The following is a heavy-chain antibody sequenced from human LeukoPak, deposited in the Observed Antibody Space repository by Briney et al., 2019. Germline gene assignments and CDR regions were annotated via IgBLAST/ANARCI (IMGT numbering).Heavy chain of an antibody. Sequence: ASVKVSCKASGYTLTNYDISWVRPAPGQGLEWMGWISADNGNTNYAQKLQGRVTMTTDTSTSTAYMELRSLRSDDTAVYYCARDRFCSGGNCFSNYYGMDVWGRGTTVTVSS. J-gene: IGHJ6*02. CDR1: GYTLTNYD. CDR3: ARDRFCSGGNCFSNYYGMDV. V-gene: IGHV1-18*01. CDR2: ISADNGNT. D-gene: IGHD2-15*01.